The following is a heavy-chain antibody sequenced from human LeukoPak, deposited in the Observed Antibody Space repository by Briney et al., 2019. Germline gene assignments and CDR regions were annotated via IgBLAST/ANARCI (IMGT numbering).Heavy chain of an antibody. CDR3: ARLKCISTTCPSRYVMDV. D-gene: IGHD2-2*01. V-gene: IGHV4-61*01. CDR1: GYSISSGYY. CDR2: IYYSGST. Sequence: SETLSLTCTVSGYSISSGYYWGWIRQPPGKGLEYIGYIYYSGSTNYNPSLKSRVTISVDTSKDQFSLNLTSVTAADTAVYYCARLKCISTTCPSRYVMDVWGQGTTVTVSS. J-gene: IGHJ6*02.